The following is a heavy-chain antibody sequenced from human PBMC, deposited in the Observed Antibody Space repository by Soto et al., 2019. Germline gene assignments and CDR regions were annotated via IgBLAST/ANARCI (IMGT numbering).Heavy chain of an antibody. J-gene: IGHJ6*03. CDR3: AREVCRTRCYMCV. Sequence: EVQLVESGGGLVKPGGSLRLSCAASGFTFSSYSMNWVRQAPGKGLEWVSAISSSSSYIYYADSVKGRVTISRDNAKNALSLHMNSLSAENTALYYWAREVCRTRCYMCVWGKGTTVTVSS. V-gene: IGHV3-21*01. CDR1: GFTFSSYS. CDR2: ISSSSSYI. D-gene: IGHD1-7*01.